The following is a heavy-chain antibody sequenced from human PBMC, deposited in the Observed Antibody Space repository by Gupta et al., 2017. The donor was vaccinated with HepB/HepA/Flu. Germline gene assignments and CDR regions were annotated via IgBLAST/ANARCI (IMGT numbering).Heavy chain of an antibody. V-gene: IGHV3-7*01. CDR3: MGGYKVDS. CDR1: EFTFRNYW. Sequence: EVQLVESGGGLVQPGGSLRLSGVASEFTFRNYWMGWVRQAPGKGLEWLANINEDGSEKNYVASVRGRFTISRDNAKNSLYLQMNSLRVEDTAVYQCMGGYKVDSWGQGTVVTVAS. D-gene: IGHD3-10*01. CDR2: INEDGSEK. J-gene: IGHJ4*02.